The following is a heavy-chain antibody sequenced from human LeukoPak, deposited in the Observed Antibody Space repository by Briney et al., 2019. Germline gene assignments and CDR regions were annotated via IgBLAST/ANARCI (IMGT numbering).Heavy chain of an antibody. CDR3: ARLPAYCSSTSCYYDY. CDR1: GFTFSSYA. V-gene: IGHV3-30-3*01. Sequence: GGSLRLSCAASGFTFSSYAMHWVRQAPGKGLEWVAVISYDGSNKYYADSVKGRFTISRDNSKNTLYLQMNSLRAEDTAVYYCARLPAYCSSTSCYYDYWGQGTLVTVSS. D-gene: IGHD2-2*01. J-gene: IGHJ4*02. CDR2: ISYDGSNK.